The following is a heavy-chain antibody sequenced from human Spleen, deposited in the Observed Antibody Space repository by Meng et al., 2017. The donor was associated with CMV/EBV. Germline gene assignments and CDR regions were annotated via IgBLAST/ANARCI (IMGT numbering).Heavy chain of an antibody. CDR1: GYTFTSYW. CDR2: IHPYDSDT. D-gene: IGHD3-22*01. CDR3: ARPLGGSDSSQGADNWFDP. V-gene: IGHV5-51*01. J-gene: IGHJ5*02. Sequence: GESLKISCKGSGYTFTSYWIGWVRQMPGKGLEWMAIIHPYDSDTRYSPSFRGQVTISADRSIRTAYLQWSSLKASDSAMYYCARPLGGSDSSQGADNWFDPWGQGTLVTVSS.